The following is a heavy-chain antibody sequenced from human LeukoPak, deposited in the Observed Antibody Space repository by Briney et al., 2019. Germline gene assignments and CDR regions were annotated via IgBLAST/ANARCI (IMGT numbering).Heavy chain of an antibody. CDR2: ISSSSSYI. Sequence: GGSLRLSCAASGFTFSSYSMNWVRQSPGKGLEWVSSISSSSSYIYYADSVKGRFTISRDYAKNSLYLQMNSLRAEDTAVYYFARAWTLSSRTRGELLHAFDIWGKGTMVTVFS. CDR1: GFTFSSYS. J-gene: IGHJ3*02. V-gene: IGHV3-21*01. D-gene: IGHD1-26*01. CDR3: ARAWTLSSRTRGELLHAFDI.